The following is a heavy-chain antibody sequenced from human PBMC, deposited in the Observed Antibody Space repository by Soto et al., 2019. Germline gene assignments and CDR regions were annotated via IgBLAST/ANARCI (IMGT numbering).Heavy chain of an antibody. D-gene: IGHD3-22*01. J-gene: IGHJ6*02. CDR2: IIPIFGTA. Sequence: ASVKVSCKASGGTFSSYAISWVRQAPGQGLEWMGGIIPIFGTANYAQKFQGRVTITADKSTSTAYMELSSLRSEDTAVYYCARGSSGYYYRAYYGMDVWGQGTTVTVSS. CDR1: GGTFSSYA. V-gene: IGHV1-69*06. CDR3: ARGSSGYYYRAYYGMDV.